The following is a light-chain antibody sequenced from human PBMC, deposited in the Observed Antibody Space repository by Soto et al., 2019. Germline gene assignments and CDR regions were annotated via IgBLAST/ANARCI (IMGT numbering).Light chain of an antibody. J-gene: IGKJ1*01. V-gene: IGKV1-5*03. Sequence: DIQMTQSPSTLSASVGDRVTITCRASQSISAWLAWYQQKPGKAPKLLIYKASSLESGVPSRFSGSGSGTEFTLTISSLQPDDFATYYCQQYNNYGSWTLGQGTKVDIK. CDR3: QQYNNYGSWT. CDR1: QSISAW. CDR2: KAS.